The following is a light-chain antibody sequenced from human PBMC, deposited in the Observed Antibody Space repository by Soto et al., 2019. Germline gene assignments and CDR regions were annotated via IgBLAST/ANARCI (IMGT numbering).Light chain of an antibody. CDR2: GAS. CDR1: QSISSY. V-gene: IGKV3-11*01. CDR3: QQRSNWLT. Sequence: EKVLTQSPATLSLSPGERATLSCSASQSISSYLAWYQHKPGQTPRLLIYGASKRAPGIPARFSGSGSGTDFTLTISSLEPEDFAVYYCQQRSNWLTFGGGTKVDIK. J-gene: IGKJ4*01.